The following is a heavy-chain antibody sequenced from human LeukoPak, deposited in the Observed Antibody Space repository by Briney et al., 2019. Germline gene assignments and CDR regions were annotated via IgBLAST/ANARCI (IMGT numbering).Heavy chain of an antibody. V-gene: IGHV1-69*15. Sequence: SVKVSCKTSGGTFSSYAFSWMRQAPGQELEWVGRIIPIYNPVDYTQRFQGRVTITADESTNTVYLELSSLRYDDTAVYYCAREPLGCGGDCHFDYWGQGTLVTVSS. CDR2: IIPIYNPV. CDR3: AREPLGCGGDCHFDY. J-gene: IGHJ4*02. CDR1: GGTFSSYA. D-gene: IGHD2-21*02.